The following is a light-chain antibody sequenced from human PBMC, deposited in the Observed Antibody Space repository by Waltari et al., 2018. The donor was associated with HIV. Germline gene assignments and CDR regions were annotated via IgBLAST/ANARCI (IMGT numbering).Light chain of an antibody. CDR1: NSNIENNY. CDR2: DND. V-gene: IGLV1-51*01. Sequence: QSVLTQPPSVSAAPGQKVTISCSGSNSNIENNYVSWYQQLPGTAPKLPIYDNDKRPSGIPDRFSGSKSGTAATLGITGLQTGDEADYYCGAWDSSLGAGVFGGGTKLTVL. CDR3: GAWDSSLGAGV. J-gene: IGLJ3*02.